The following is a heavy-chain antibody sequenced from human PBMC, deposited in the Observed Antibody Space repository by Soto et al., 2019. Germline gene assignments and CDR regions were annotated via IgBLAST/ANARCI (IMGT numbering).Heavy chain of an antibody. V-gene: IGHV1-8*01. CDR3: ARGGQQLVRNAWFDP. CDR2: MNPNSGDT. D-gene: IGHD6-13*01. J-gene: IGHJ5*02. Sequence: ASVKVSCKASGYTFTSYDINWVRQATGQGLEWMGWMNPNSGDTGYAQKFQGRVTMTRNTSITTAYMELSSLRSEDTAVYYCARGGQQLVRNAWFDPWGQGTLVTVSS. CDR1: GYTFTSYD.